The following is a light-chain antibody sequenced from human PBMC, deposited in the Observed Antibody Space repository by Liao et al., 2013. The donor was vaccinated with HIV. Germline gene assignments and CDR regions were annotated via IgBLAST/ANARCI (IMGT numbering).Light chain of an antibody. Sequence: SYGLTQPPSVSVSTGQTASITCYGDNLSNILGNKYLHWYLQRPGQSPVLVMYEDSQRPSGIPERFSGSTSGNTATLTISETQAVDEADYYCQSWDSDTVVFGGGTKLTVL. J-gene: IGLJ2*01. CDR2: EDS. CDR1: NLSNILGNKY. CDR3: QSWDSDTVV. V-gene: IGLV3-1*01.